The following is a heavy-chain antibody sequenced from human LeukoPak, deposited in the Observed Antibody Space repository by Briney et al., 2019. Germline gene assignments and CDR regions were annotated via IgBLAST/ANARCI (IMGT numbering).Heavy chain of an antibody. V-gene: IGHV3-43*02. CDR3: AKDSATYQQLDYWYFDL. CDR1: GFNLANYA. D-gene: IGHD2-2*01. CDR2: ISRDGVTT. J-gene: IGHJ2*01. Sequence: PGGSLRLSCAASGFNLANYAMHWVRQAPVRALEWVSFISRDGVTTDFADSVKVRFTISRDNNKNSLYLQMNSLRTEDTALYYCAKDSATYQQLDYWYFDLWGRGTLVTVSS.